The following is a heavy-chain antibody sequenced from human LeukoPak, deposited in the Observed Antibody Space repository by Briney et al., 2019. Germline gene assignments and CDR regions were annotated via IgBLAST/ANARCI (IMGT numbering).Heavy chain of an antibody. D-gene: IGHD3-16*01. J-gene: IGHJ4*02. CDR2: INGAGDNT. Sequence: GGSLRLSCAASGYTFCSHGLTWVWQAPGKGLEWVSTINGAGDNTYYAETVKGRFTISRDNSKNTLYLQMHSLRAEDTAIYYCAKVSVCYGCYLDYWGQGTLVTVS. CDR1: GYTFCSHG. V-gene: IGHV3-23*01. CDR3: AKVSVCYGCYLDY.